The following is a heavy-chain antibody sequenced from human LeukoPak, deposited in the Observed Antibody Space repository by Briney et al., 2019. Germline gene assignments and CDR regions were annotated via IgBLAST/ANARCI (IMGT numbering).Heavy chain of an antibody. CDR3: ARDGRRYFDWLLYSDFDY. CDR1: GYTFTGYY. J-gene: IGHJ4*02. D-gene: IGHD3-9*01. V-gene: IGHV1-2*06. Sequence: ASVKVSCKASGYTFTGYYIHWVRQAPGQGLEWMGRINPNSGGTNYAQKFQGRVTMTRDTSISTAYMELSRLRSDDTAVYYCARDGRRYFDWLLYSDFDYWGQGTLVTVSS. CDR2: INPNSGGT.